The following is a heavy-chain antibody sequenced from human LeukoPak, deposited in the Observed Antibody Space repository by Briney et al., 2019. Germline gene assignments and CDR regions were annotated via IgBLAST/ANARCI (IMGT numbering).Heavy chain of an antibody. CDR1: GFTFSSYA. J-gene: IGHJ6*03. D-gene: IGHD3-10*01. Sequence: GALRLSCAASGFTFSSYAMHWVRQAPGKGLEWVAVISYDGSNKYYADSVKGRFTISRDNSKNTLYLQMNSLRAEDTAVYYCARTYGSGSYFPYYYYYYYMDVWGKGTTVTVSS. CDR3: ARTYGSGSYFPYYYYYYYMDV. V-gene: IGHV3-30*04. CDR2: ISYDGSNK.